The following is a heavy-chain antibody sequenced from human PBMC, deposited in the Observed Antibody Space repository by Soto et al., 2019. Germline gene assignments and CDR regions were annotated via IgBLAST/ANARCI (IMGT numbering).Heavy chain of an antibody. CDR2: IYQSGTT. D-gene: IGHD1-1*01. J-gene: IGHJ4*02. Sequence: SETLSLTCVVSGGSISNIHFWSWVRQPPGKGLEWIGEIYQSGTTDYNPSLKSRVTMSVDKSRNQLSLTLNSVTAADTAVYYCATEDSMNWTHDYWGQGTLVTVSS. CDR3: ATEDSMNWTHDY. CDR1: GGSISNIHF. V-gene: IGHV4-4*02.